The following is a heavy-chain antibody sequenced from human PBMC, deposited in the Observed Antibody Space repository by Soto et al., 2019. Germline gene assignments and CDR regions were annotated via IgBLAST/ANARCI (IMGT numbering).Heavy chain of an antibody. CDR2: IYPGDSDA. V-gene: IGHV5-51*01. Sequence: GESLKISCKGSGYSFPTYWLAWVRQMPGKGLEWMGIIYPGDSDARYSPSFQGQVTMSADKSINTAYLQWSSLKASDTAMYFCAPHSGLHHYYDSSGSGDALDIWPQGTLLTVSS. D-gene: IGHD3-22*01. J-gene: IGHJ3*02. CDR1: GYSFPTYW. CDR3: APHSGLHHYYDSSGSGDALDI.